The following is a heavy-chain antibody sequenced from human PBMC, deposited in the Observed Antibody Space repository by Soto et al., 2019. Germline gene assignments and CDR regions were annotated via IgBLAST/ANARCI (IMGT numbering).Heavy chain of an antibody. CDR1: AFSLTSGHY. D-gene: IGHD3-10*01. Sequence: SETLSLTCTVSAFSLTSGHYWDWIRQPPGKGLEWIGSVYHSGNTYYNPSLMSRVTISIDTSRNQVSLKSISVSAADTAVYFCAREVRSLDWYFDLWGRGTLVTVSS. CDR3: AREVRSLDWYFDL. CDR2: VYHSGNT. J-gene: IGHJ2*01. V-gene: IGHV4-38-2*02.